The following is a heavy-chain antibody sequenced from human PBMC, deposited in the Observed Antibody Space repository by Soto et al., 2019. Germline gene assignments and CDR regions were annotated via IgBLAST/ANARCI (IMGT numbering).Heavy chain of an antibody. D-gene: IGHD6-6*01. CDR2: IYYSGST. CDR1: GGSISSGGYY. J-gene: IGHJ3*02. V-gene: IGHV4-31*03. Sequence: PSETLSLTCTVSGGSISSGGYYWCWIRQYPGKGLEWIGYIYYSGSTYYNPSLETRVTISLDTSKNQFSLKLSSVTAADTALYYCARETSWAFDIWGQGTMVTVSS. CDR3: ARETSWAFDI.